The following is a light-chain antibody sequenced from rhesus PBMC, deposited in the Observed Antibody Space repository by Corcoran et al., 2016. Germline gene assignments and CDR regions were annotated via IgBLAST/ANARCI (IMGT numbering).Light chain of an antibody. V-gene: IGLV9-84*01. Sequence: QPVLTQPSSISASLAASVTLTCTLTSGNENSAGNWHQQRPGKGPQFVMRVDTGGIVGSKGGGIPDRFSGSGAGLNRFLTITNIQEEDESDCHCGAEYGTGSSFLYVFGGGTKLTVL. CDR2: VDTGGIVG. J-gene: IGLJ6*01. CDR1: SGNENSA. CDR3: GAEYGTGSSFLYV.